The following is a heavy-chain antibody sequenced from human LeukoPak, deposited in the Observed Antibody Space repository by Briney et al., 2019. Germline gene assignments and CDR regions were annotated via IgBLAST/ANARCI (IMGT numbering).Heavy chain of an antibody. CDR3: AKVPDYSPIQGAFDI. V-gene: IGHV3-23*01. CDR1: GFTFSSYS. Sequence: PGGSLRLSCAASGFTFSSYSMNWVRQAPGKGLEWVSAISGPGGGTYYADSVKGRFTISRDNSKNTLYLQMNSLRVEDTAVYYCAKVPDYSPIQGAFDIWGQGTMVTVSS. J-gene: IGHJ3*02. CDR2: ISGPGGGT. D-gene: IGHD4-11*01.